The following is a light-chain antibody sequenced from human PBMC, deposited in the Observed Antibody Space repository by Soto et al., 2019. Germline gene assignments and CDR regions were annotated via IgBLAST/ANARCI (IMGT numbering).Light chain of an antibody. V-gene: IGKV1-5*03. CDR3: QQYNDNWT. J-gene: IGKJ1*01. CDR2: KAS. CDR1: QSIRSW. Sequence: DIQMTQSPSTLAASVGDRVTITCRASQSIRSWLAWYQQKPGQAPKLLIYKASTLQSGGPSRFSGGGSGTEFTLAISSLQPDASDTYYCQQYNDNWTFGQGTKVEIK.